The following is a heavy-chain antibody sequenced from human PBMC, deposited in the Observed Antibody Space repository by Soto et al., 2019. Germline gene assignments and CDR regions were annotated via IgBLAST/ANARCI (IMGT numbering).Heavy chain of an antibody. CDR2: IYPGDSDT. J-gene: IGHJ6*02. Sequence: PGESLKISCKGSGYSFTSYWIGWVRQMPGRGLEWMGIIYPGDSDTRYSPSIQGQVTISADKSISTAYLQWSSLKASDTAMYYCARHSYYDILTGYDMDYYYYGMDVWGQGTTVTVSS. CDR1: GYSFTSYW. CDR3: ARHSYYDILTGYDMDYYYYGMDV. D-gene: IGHD3-9*01. V-gene: IGHV5-51*01.